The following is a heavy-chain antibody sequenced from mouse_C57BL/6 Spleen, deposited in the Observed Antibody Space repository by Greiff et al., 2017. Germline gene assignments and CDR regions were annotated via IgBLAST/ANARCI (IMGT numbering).Heavy chain of an antibody. CDR2: IYPRDGST. Sequence: VQLQQSDAELVKPGASVKISCKVSGYTFTDQTIHWMKQRPEQGLEWIGYIYPRDGSTKYNEKFKGKATLTADKSSSTAYMQLNSLTSEDSAVYFYAEIGHYYAMDYWGQGTSVTVSS. J-gene: IGHJ4*01. CDR3: AEIGHYYAMDY. V-gene: IGHV1-78*01. CDR1: GYTFTDQT.